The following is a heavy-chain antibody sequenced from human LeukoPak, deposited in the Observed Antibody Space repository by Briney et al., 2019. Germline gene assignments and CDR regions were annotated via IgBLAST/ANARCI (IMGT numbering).Heavy chain of an antibody. V-gene: IGHV3-33*01. CDR3: ARVVASGGSYYFDY. D-gene: IGHD2-15*01. J-gene: IGHJ4*02. CDR1: GFTFSSYG. CDR2: IWYDGSNK. Sequence: GGSLRLSCEASGFTFSSYGMHWVRQAPGKGLEWVALIWYDGSNKYYADSVKGRFTISRDNSKNTLYLQMNSLRADDTAVYYRARVVASGGSYYFDYWGQGTLVTVSS.